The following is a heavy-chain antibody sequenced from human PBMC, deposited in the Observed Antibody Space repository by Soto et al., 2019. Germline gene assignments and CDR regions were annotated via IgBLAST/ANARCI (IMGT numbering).Heavy chain of an antibody. CDR2: NYHSGGT. J-gene: IGHJ4*02. V-gene: IGHV4-30-2*06. CDR3: ARDSLSGYYFDF. Sequence: QLQLQESGSGLVKPSQTLSLTCVVSGDSISSGGYSWNWIRQSPGKGLEWIGHNYHSGGTLYNPTLDSRVTISVDKSKNQFSLRLPSVTAADTAVYYCARDSLSGYYFDFWGQGTLVTVSS. D-gene: IGHD3-22*01. CDR1: GDSISSGGYS.